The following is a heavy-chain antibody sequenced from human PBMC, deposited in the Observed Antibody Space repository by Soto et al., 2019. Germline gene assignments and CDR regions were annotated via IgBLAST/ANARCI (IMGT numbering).Heavy chain of an antibody. CDR3: AKAPGRDYYDSSGYYTA. CDR1: GFTFSSYA. Sequence: GGSLRLSCAASGFTFSSYAMSWVRQAPGKGLEWVSAISGSGGSTYYADSVKGRFTISRDNSKNTLYLQMNSLRAEDTAVYYCAKAPGRDYYDSSGYYTAWGQGTLVTVS. V-gene: IGHV3-23*01. CDR2: ISGSGGST. D-gene: IGHD3-22*01. J-gene: IGHJ4*02.